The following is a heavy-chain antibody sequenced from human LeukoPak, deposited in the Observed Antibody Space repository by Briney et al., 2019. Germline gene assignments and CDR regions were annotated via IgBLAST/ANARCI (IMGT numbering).Heavy chain of an antibody. J-gene: IGHJ5*02. CDR1: GYTFTSYA. D-gene: IGHD2-15*01. CDR2: INTSTGNP. Sequence: ASVNVSCKASGYTFTSYAMNWVRQAPGQGLEWMGWINTSTGNPTYAQGFTGRFVFSLDTSVSTAYLQICSLKAEDTAVYYCARGKYCSGGSCHGGFDPWGQGTLVTVSS. CDR3: ARGKYCSGGSCHGGFDP. V-gene: IGHV7-4-1*01.